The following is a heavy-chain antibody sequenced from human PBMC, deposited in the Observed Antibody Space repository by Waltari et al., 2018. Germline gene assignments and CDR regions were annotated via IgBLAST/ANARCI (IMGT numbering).Heavy chain of an antibody. J-gene: IGHJ4*02. CDR2: IYGNSAST. Sequence: QVQLQESGPGLVKPSETLSLTCAVSGCSISDSYYWNWIRQPPGKGLEWIGNIYGNSASTYYNPSLKSRVTISKDTSKNQFFLKLSSVTAADTAVYYCAIQNNFWSGYYTYFDYWGQGVLVTVSS. D-gene: IGHD3-3*01. V-gene: IGHV4-38-2*01. CDR1: GCSISDSYY. CDR3: AIQNNFWSGYYTYFDY.